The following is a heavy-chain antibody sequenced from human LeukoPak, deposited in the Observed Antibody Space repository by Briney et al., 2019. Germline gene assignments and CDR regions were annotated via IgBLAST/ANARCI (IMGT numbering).Heavy chain of an antibody. J-gene: IGHJ4*02. CDR3: ARDSMVRGVIIEGS. D-gene: IGHD3-10*01. CDR2: IYYSGST. Sequence: PSQTLSLTCTVSGGSISSGDYYWSWIRQPPGKGLEWIGYIYYSGSTYYNPSLKSRVTISVDTSKNQFSLKLSSVTAADTAVYYCARDSMVRGVIIEGSWGQGTLVTVSS. V-gene: IGHV4-30-4*01. CDR1: GGSISSGDYY.